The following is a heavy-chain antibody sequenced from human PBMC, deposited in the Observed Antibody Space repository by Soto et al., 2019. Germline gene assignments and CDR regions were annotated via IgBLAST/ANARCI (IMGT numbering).Heavy chain of an antibody. D-gene: IGHD5-12*01. CDR1: GGSISSSSCY. Sequence: SETLSLTCTVSGGSISSSSCYWGWIRQPPGKGLEWIGSIYYSGSTYYNPSLKSRVTISVDTSKNQFSLKLSSVTAADTAVYYCARANSLRFFDYWGQGTLVTVSS. J-gene: IGHJ4*02. CDR3: ARANSLRFFDY. CDR2: IYYSGST. V-gene: IGHV4-39*01.